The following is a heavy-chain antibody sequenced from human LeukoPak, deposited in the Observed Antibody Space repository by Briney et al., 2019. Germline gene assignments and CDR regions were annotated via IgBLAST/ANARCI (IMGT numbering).Heavy chain of an antibody. CDR3: ARRNYDFWSGTTEFDP. D-gene: IGHD3-3*01. CDR2: INHSGST. J-gene: IGHJ5*02. Sequence: PSETLSLTCAVYGGSFSGYYWSWIRQPPGKGLEWIGEINHSGSTNYNPSLKSRVTISVDTSKNQFSLKLSSVTAADTAVYYCARRNYDFWSGTTEFDPWGQGTLVTVSS. V-gene: IGHV4-34*01. CDR1: GGSFSGYY.